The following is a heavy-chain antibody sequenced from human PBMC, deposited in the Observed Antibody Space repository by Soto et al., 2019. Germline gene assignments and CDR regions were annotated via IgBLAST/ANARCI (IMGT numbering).Heavy chain of an antibody. J-gene: IGHJ4*02. D-gene: IGHD6-19*01. V-gene: IGHV4-4*07. CDR2: ISTSGST. CDR1: GASISTYY. CDR3: ARYSSGWYLSFDS. Sequence: SETLSLTCTVSGASISTYYWSWIRQPAGKGLEWIGRISTSGSTNYNPSLKSRVTMSLDTSKNQFSLKVSSVTAADTAVYYCARYSSGWYLSFDSWGQGTLVTVSS.